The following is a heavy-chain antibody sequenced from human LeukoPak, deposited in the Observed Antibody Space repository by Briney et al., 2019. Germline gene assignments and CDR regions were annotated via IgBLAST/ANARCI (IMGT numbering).Heavy chain of an antibody. Sequence: GGSLRLSCTPSGFTFGDYAMSWVRQAPGKGQEWVGFIRRKAYGGTTEYAASVKGRFTISRDDSKSIAYLQMNRLKTEDTAVYYCIGSFGELTFFDYWGQGTLVTV. V-gene: IGHV3-49*04. J-gene: IGHJ4*02. CDR1: GFTFGDYA. CDR3: IGSFGELTFFDY. D-gene: IGHD3-10*01. CDR2: IRRKAYGGTT.